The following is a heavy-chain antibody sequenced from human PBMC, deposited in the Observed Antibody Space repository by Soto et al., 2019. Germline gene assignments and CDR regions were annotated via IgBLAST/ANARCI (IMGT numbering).Heavy chain of an antibody. CDR3: TTFWSVVDFDH. V-gene: IGHV3-74*01. CDR2: IKGDGSET. Sequence: SGGSLRLSCSASGFTFSRYWMHWVRQAPGKGLVWVARIKGDGSETSYADSVKGRFTISRDNAKNTLHLQMNSLRAEDTAVYSCTTFWSVVDFDHWGQGTLVTVSS. CDR1: GFTFSRYW. D-gene: IGHD3-3*01. J-gene: IGHJ4*02.